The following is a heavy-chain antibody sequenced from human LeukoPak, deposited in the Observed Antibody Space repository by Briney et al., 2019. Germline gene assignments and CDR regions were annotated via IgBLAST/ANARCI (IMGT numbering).Heavy chain of an antibody. D-gene: IGHD5-12*01. CDR3: ARETRDIVATTWFDP. V-gene: IGHV4-38-2*02. CDR2: IYHSGST. Sequence: SETLSLTCTVSGYSISSGYYWGWIRQPPGKGLEWIGSIYHSGSTYYNPSLKSRVTISVDTSKNQFSLKLSSVTAADTAVYYCARETRDIVATTWFDPWGQGTLVTVSS. J-gene: IGHJ5*02. CDR1: GYSISSGYY.